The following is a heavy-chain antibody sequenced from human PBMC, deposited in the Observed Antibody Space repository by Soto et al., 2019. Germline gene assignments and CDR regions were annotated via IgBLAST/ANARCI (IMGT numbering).Heavy chain of an antibody. Sequence: KTSETLSLTCTVSGGSISSSSYYWGWIRQPPGKGLERIGSIYYSGSTYYNPSLKSRVTISVDTSKNQFSLKLSSVTAADTAVYYCARSGDYYGVDVWGQGTTVTVSS. V-gene: IGHV4-39*01. CDR3: ARSGDYYGVDV. J-gene: IGHJ6*02. CDR1: GGSISSSSYY. CDR2: IYYSGST. D-gene: IGHD2-8*02.